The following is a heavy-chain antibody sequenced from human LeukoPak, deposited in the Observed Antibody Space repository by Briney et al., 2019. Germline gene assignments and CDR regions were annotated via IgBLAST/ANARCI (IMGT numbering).Heavy chain of an antibody. Sequence: PGGSLRLSCAASGFTFSSYSMNWVRQAPGKGLEWVSAISGSGGSTYYADSVKGRFTISRDNSKNTLYLQMNSLRAEDTAVYYCAKPSTGVVGDLFDYWGQGTLVTVSS. J-gene: IGHJ4*02. V-gene: IGHV3-23*01. CDR2: ISGSGGST. CDR3: AKPSTGVVGDLFDY. D-gene: IGHD1-26*01. CDR1: GFTFSSYS.